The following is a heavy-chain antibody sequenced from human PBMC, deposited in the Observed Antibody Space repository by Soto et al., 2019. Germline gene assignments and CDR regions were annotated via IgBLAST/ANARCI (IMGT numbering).Heavy chain of an antibody. CDR2: ISAYNGNT. CDR3: AGVPPPPYSSGRPEGAFDI. D-gene: IGHD6-19*01. Sequence: QVQLVQSGAEVKKPGASVKVSCKASGYTFTSYGISWVRQAPGQGLEWMGWISAYNGNTNYAQKLQGRVTMTTDTSTSTAYMELRSLRSDDTDVYYCAGVPPPPYSSGRPEGAFDIWGQGTMVTVSS. J-gene: IGHJ3*02. CDR1: GYTFTSYG. V-gene: IGHV1-18*01.